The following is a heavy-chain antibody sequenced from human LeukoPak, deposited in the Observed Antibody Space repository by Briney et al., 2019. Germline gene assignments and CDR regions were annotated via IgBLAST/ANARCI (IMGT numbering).Heavy chain of an antibody. CDR1: GGTFSSYA. V-gene: IGHV1-69*13. Sequence: GASVKVSCKASGGTFSSYAISWVRQAPGQGLEWMGGIIPIFGTANYAQKFQGRVTITADESTSTAYMELSSLRSEDTAVYYCAGVLPAYYFDYWGQGTLVTVSS. CDR2: IIPIFGTA. J-gene: IGHJ4*02. D-gene: IGHD1-14*01. CDR3: AGVLPAYYFDY.